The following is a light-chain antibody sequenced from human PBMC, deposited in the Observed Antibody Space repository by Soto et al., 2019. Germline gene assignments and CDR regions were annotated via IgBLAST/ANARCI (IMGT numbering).Light chain of an antibody. Sequence: DIQMTQSPSSLSASVGDRVTITCRASQGISNFLAWYQQKPGKVPKLLISAASTLQSGVPSRFSGSVYGTDFTLTITSLQPEDVATYYCQEYSSVITFGQGTRLEIK. V-gene: IGKV1-27*01. CDR3: QEYSSVIT. J-gene: IGKJ5*01. CDR2: AAS. CDR1: QGISNF.